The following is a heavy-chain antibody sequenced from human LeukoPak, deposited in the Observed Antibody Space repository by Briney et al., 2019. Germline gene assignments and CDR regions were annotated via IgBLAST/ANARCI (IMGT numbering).Heavy chain of an antibody. CDR1: GFTFSSYW. D-gene: IGHD3-22*01. CDR2: IKQDGSEK. J-gene: IGHJ5*02. Sequence: GGSLRLSCAASGFTFSSYWMSWVRQAPGKGLEWVANIKQDGSEKYYVDSVKGRFTISRDNAKNSLYLQMNSLRAEDTAVYYCARGLLYYYDSSGYSSWFDPWGQGTLVTVSS. CDR3: ARGLLYYYDSSGYSSWFDP. V-gene: IGHV3-7*01.